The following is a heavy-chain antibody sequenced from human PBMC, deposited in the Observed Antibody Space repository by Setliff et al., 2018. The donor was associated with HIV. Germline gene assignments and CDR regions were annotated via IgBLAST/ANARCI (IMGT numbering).Heavy chain of an antibody. Sequence: ASVKVSCKTSGYTFTDYFMHWVRQAPGQGLEWMGWIHPNSGGTVYAQKFQGRVTMTRDTSIGTAYMALSRLRSDDTAVYYCARQFSNSLDYWGQGALVTVS. CDR2: IHPNSGGT. CDR1: GYTFTDYF. D-gene: IGHD2-8*01. CDR3: ARQFSNSLDY. J-gene: IGHJ4*02. V-gene: IGHV1-2*02.